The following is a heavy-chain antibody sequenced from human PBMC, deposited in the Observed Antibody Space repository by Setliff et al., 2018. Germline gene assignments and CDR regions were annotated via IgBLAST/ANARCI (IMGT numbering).Heavy chain of an antibody. Sequence: GGSLRLSCAASGFTFSSYEMSWVRQAPGKGLEWLSYIGITRNNIYYVDSVKGRFTISRDNTKNSLYLQMNSLRAEDTAVYYCARDSTRMGGSSGWYLYYGMDVWGQGTTVTVS. CDR3: ARDSTRMGGSSGWYLYYGMDV. CDR1: GFTFSSYE. CDR2: IGITRNNI. J-gene: IGHJ6*02. V-gene: IGHV3-48*03. D-gene: IGHD6-19*01.